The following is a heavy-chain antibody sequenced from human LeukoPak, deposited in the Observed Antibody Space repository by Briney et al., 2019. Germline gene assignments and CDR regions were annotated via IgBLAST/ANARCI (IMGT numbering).Heavy chain of an antibody. CDR3: ARVGSYGHYYFDY. CDR1: GGFISSYY. Sequence: PSETRSLTCTVSGGFISSYYSRWIRQPPAKGLEWIGYIYYSGSTNYNPSLKSRVTISVDTSKNQFSLKLSSVTAADTAVYYCARVGSYGHYYFDYWGQGTLVTVSS. D-gene: IGHD5-18*01. J-gene: IGHJ4*02. V-gene: IGHV4-59*01. CDR2: IYYSGST.